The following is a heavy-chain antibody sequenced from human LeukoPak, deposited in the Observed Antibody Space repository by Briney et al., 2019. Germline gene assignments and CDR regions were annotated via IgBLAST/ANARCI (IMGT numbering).Heavy chain of an antibody. CDR1: GGTFSSYD. V-gene: IGHV1-8*03. CDR2: MNPNSGNT. J-gene: IGHJ5*02. CDR3: ARGFREGDWFDP. D-gene: IGHD3-10*01. Sequence: GASVKVSXKASGGTFSSYDINWVRQATGQGLEWMGWMNPNSGNTGYAQKFQGRVTITRNTSISTAYMELSSLRSEDTAVYYCARGFREGDWFDPWGQGTLVTVSS.